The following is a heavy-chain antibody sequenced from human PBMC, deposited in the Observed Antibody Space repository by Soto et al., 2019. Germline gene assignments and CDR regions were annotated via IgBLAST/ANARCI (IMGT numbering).Heavy chain of an antibody. Sequence: PGGSLRLSCAASGFTFSSYWMSWVRQAPGKGLEWVANIKQDGSEKYYVDSVKGRFTISRDNAKNSLYLQMNSLRAEDTAVYYCAKYYDILTGYSQLDYWGQGTLVTVSS. D-gene: IGHD3-9*01. V-gene: IGHV3-7*01. CDR3: AKYYDILTGYSQLDY. CDR1: GFTFSSYW. CDR2: IKQDGSEK. J-gene: IGHJ4*02.